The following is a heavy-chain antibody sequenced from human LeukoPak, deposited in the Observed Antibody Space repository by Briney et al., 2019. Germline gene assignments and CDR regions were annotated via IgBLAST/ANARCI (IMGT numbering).Heavy chain of an antibody. Sequence: GGSLRLSCAASGFTFSSSSISWVRQAPGKGLEWVAVISYDGSNKYYADSVKGRFTISRDNSKNTLYLQMNSLRAEDTAVYYCAKGSSIVGATPADYWGQGTLVTVSS. D-gene: IGHD1-26*01. CDR1: GFTFSSSS. V-gene: IGHV3-30*18. J-gene: IGHJ4*02. CDR2: ISYDGSNK. CDR3: AKGSSIVGATPADY.